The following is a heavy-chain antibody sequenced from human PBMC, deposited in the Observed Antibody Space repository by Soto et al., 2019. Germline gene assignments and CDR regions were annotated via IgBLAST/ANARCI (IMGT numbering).Heavy chain of an antibody. V-gene: IGHV3-23*01. D-gene: IGHD3-3*01. CDR3: ARDPALYDFWSGSYNYYGMDV. Sequence: GGSLRLSCAASGFSFDTYAMSWVRQAPGKGLEWVSSISGSGGNTYYADSVKDRFTISRDNSKIMLYLQMNSLRAEDTAVYYCARDPALYDFWSGSYNYYGMDVWGQGTTVTVSS. CDR1: GFSFDTYA. J-gene: IGHJ6*02. CDR2: ISGSGGNT.